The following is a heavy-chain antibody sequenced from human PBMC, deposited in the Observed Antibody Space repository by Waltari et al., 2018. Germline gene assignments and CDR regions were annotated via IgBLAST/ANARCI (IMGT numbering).Heavy chain of an antibody. J-gene: IGHJ4*02. CDR2: INHSGST. CDR3: ARGGSHYYDSSGYYPRGVAY. D-gene: IGHD3-22*01. V-gene: IGHV4-34*01. CDR1: GGSFSGYY. Sequence: QVQLQQWGAGLLKPSETLSLTCAVYGGSFSGYYWSWIRQPPGKGLEWIGEINHSGSTNYNPSLKSRVTISVDTSKNQFSLKLSSVTAADTAVYYCARGGSHYYDSSGYYPRGVAYWGQGTLVTVSS.